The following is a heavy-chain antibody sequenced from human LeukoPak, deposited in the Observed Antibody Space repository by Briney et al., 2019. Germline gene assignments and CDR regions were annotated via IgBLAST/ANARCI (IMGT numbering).Heavy chain of an antibody. J-gene: IGHJ5*02. CDR1: GGSISSGDYY. Sequence: PSETLSLTRTVSGGSISSGDYYWSWIRQPPGKGLEWIGYIYYSGSTYYNPSLKGRVTISVDTSKNQFSLKLSSVTAADTAVYYCARGGYSYGYPWFDPWGQGTLVTVSS. CDR3: ARGGYSYGYPWFDP. CDR2: IYYSGST. D-gene: IGHD5-18*01. V-gene: IGHV4-30-4*01.